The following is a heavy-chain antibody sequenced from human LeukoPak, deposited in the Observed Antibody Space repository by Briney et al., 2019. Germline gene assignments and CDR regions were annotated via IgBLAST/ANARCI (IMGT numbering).Heavy chain of an antibody. CDR2: ISSSSSYI. CDR1: GFTFSSYS. J-gene: IGHJ4*02. V-gene: IGHV3-21*01. CDR3: ARDGGTTVVTFDY. D-gene: IGHD4-23*01. Sequence: PGGSLRLSCAASGFTFSSYSMNWVGQAPGKGLEWVSSISSSSSYIYYADSVKGRFTISRDDAKNSLYLQMNSLRAEDTAVYYCARDGGTTVVTFDYWGQGTLVTVSS.